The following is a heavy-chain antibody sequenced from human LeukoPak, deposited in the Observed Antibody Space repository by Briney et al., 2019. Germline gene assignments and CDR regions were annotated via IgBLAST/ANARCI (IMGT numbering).Heavy chain of an antibody. CDR1: EYSFATYW. J-gene: IGHJ4*02. CDR2: IFPGDSDT. D-gene: IGHD3-3*01. CDR3: ARRASGYDY. Sequence: GESLKISCKGSEYSFATYWIGWVRQMPGQGLEWMGIIFPGDSDTRYSPSFQGQVTISADKSITTAYLQWSSLKASDTAMYYCARRASGYDYWGQGTLVTVSS. V-gene: IGHV5-51*01.